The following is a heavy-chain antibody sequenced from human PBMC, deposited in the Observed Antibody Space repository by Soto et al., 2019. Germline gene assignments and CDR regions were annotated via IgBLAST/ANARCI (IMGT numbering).Heavy chain of an antibody. D-gene: IGHD3-16*01. CDR1: GFTFSTYG. CDR3: AKGEAFDP. V-gene: IGHV3-30*18. CDR2: ISYDGSTT. J-gene: IGHJ5*02. Sequence: PVGSLRLSCAASGFTFSTYGMHWVRQAPGKGLEWVAVISYDGSTTYYTDSVKGRFTISRDNSKNTLYLQMNSLRPEDTAVYYCAKGEAFDPWGQGTLVTVPQ.